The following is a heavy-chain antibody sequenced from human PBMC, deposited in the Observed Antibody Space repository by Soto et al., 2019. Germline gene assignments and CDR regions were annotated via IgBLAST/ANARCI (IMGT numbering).Heavy chain of an antibody. Sequence: ASVKVSCKASGYTFTSYGISWVRQAPGQGLEWMGWISAYNGNTNYAQKLQGRVTMTTDTSTSTAYMELRSLRSDDTAVYYCARAPARLRFVEWLQHPGSSYGLDVWGQGTTVTVSS. CDR2: ISAYNGNT. V-gene: IGHV1-18*01. D-gene: IGHD3-3*01. CDR1: GYTFTSYG. J-gene: IGHJ6*02. CDR3: ARAPARLRFVEWLQHPGSSYGLDV.